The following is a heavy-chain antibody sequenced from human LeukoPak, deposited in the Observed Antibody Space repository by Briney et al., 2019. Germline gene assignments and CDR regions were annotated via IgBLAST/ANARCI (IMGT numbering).Heavy chain of an antibody. CDR1: GGSFSGYY. Sequence: SETLSLTCAVYGGSFSGYYWSWIRQHPGKDLEWIGYIYHSGSTYYNPSLKSRVTISLDTSKNQFFLKLNSVTAADTAVYYCARYDSSGYDGNWFDPWGQGTLVTVSS. J-gene: IGHJ5*02. CDR3: ARYDSSGYDGNWFDP. V-gene: IGHV4-34*09. D-gene: IGHD3-22*01. CDR2: IYHSGST.